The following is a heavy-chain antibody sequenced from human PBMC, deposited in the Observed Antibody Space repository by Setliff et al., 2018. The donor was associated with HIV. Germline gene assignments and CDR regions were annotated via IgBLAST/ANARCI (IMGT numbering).Heavy chain of an antibody. CDR3: ARGVLITFGYQNWFDP. J-gene: IGHJ5*02. CDR2: ISAYNGNT. V-gene: IGHV1-18*01. CDR1: GYTFTSYG. D-gene: IGHD3-16*01. Sequence: ASVKVSCKASGYTFTSYGISWVRQAPGQGLEWMGWISAYNGNTHYAQRLQGRVTMTTDTSTRTAYMELRSLISDDTAVYYCARGVLITFGYQNWFDPWGQGTLVT.